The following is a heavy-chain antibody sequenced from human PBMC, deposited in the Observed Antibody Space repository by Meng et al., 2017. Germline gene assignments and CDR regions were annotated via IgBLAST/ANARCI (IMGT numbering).Heavy chain of an antibody. CDR2: IYYSGST. D-gene: IGHD6-19*01. CDR3: ARDLVAGTGVSAFDI. CDR1: GGSISSSSYY. V-gene: IGHV4-39*07. Sequence: ESLKISCTVSGGSISSSSYYWGWIRQPPGKGLEWIGSIYYSGSTYYNPSLKSRVTISVDTSKNQFSLKLSSVTAADTAVYYCARDLVAGTGVSAFDIWGQGTMVTGSS. J-gene: IGHJ3*02.